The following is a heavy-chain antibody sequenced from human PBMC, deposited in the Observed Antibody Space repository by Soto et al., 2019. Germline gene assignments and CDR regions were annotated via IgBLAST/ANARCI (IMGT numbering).Heavy chain of an antibody. CDR1: GGTFSRYT. Sequence: QVQLVQSGAEVKKPGSSVKVSCKASGGTFSRYTVTWVRQAPGQGLEWMGGITPMFGTPSYAQKFQGRVTITADESTSTVYMELSSLRSEDTAMYYCARDGTLYDSSAYYYLYWGQGTLVTVSS. CDR2: ITPMFGTP. CDR3: ARDGTLYDSSAYYYLY. J-gene: IGHJ4*02. D-gene: IGHD3-22*01. V-gene: IGHV1-69*01.